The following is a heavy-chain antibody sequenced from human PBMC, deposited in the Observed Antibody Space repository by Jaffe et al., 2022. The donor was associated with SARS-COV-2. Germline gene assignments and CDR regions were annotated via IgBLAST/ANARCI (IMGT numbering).Heavy chain of an antibody. CDR2: IYYSGST. CDR3: AGAGGDGYNSFDY. V-gene: IGHV4-59*08. J-gene: IGHJ4*02. CDR1: GGSISSYY. Sequence: QVQLQESGPGLVKPSETLSLTCTVSGGSISSYYWSWIRQAPGKGLEWIGYIYYSGSTKYNPSLKSRVTISVDTSNNQFSVKMTSVTAADTAVYFCAGAGGDGYNSFDYWGQGTLVTVSS. D-gene: IGHD1-1*01.